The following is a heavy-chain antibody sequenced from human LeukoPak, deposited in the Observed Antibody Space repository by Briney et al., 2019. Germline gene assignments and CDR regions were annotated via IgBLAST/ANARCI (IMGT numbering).Heavy chain of an antibody. CDR3: ARTVMYYYDSSAGNWFDP. J-gene: IGHJ5*02. Sequence: SETLSLTCTVSGGSINSSSYYWGWIRQPPGKGLEWIGSIYYSGSTYYNPSLESRVTISVDTSKNQFSLKLSSVTAADTAVYYCARTVMYYYDSSAGNWFDPWGQGTLVTVSS. V-gene: IGHV4-39*01. CDR2: IYYSGST. D-gene: IGHD3-22*01. CDR1: GGSINSSSYY.